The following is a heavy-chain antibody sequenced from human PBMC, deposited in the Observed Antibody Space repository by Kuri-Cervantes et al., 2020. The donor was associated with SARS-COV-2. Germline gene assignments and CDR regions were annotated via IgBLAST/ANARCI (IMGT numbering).Heavy chain of an antibody. CDR2: ISAYNGNT. CDR3: ARVAPYSRTNDAVDI. Sequence: ASVKVSCKASGYTFTSYGISWVRQPPGQGLEWMGWISAYNGNTNYAQKLQGRVTMITDTSTSTAYVELRSLRSDDTAVYYCARVAPYSRTNDAVDIWGQGTMVTVSS. J-gene: IGHJ3*02. D-gene: IGHD4-11*01. CDR1: GYTFTSYG. V-gene: IGHV1-18*01.